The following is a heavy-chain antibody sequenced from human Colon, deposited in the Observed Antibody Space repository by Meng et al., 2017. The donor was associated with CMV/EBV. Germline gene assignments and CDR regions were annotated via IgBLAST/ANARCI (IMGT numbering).Heavy chain of an antibody. J-gene: IGHJ3*01. D-gene: IGHD4-23*01. CDR2: VNHRGVT. Sequence: SETLSLTCAVYGGSFSSYYWGWIRQPPGKGLEWIGEVNHRGVTNYNPSLESRVTISADSSKNQFSLELTSVTAADTAVYYCASRTTMVNDGVGAFDLWGQGTMVTVSS. CDR3: ASRTTMVNDGVGAFDL. CDR1: GGSFSSYY. V-gene: IGHV4-34*01.